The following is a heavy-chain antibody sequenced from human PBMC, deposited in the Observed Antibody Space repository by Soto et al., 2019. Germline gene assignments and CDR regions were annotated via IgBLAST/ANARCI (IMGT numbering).Heavy chain of an antibody. V-gene: IGHV4-34*01. CDR2: INHSGST. D-gene: IGHD6-6*01. Sequence: SETLSLTCAVYGGSFSGYYWSWIRQPPGKGLEWIGEINHSGSTNYNPSLKSRVTISVDTSKNQFSLKLSSVTAADTAVYYCALQQLVQGPIDYWGQGTLVTVSS. J-gene: IGHJ4*02. CDR1: GGSFSGYY. CDR3: ALQQLVQGPIDY.